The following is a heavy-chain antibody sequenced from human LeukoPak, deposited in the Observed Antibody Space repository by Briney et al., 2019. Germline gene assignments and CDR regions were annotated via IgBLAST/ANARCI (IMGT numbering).Heavy chain of an antibody. D-gene: IGHD3-10*01. V-gene: IGHV3-21*01. CDR3: AKYGSGSYYSY. J-gene: IGHJ4*02. CDR1: GFTFSSYS. Sequence: GGSLRLSCAASGFTFSSYSMNWGRQAPGKGLEWVSSISSSSSYIYYADSVKGRFTISRDNAKNSLYLQMNSLRAEDTAVYYCAKYGSGSYYSYWGQGTLVSVSS. CDR2: ISSSSSYI.